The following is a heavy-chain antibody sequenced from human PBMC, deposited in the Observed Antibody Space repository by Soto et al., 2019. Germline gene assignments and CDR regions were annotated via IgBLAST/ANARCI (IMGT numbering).Heavy chain of an antibody. J-gene: IGHJ5*02. Sequence: ASVKVSFKASGDTFTSYDINCVRRATGQVREWMGWMNTNSGNTGYAQKFQGRVTMTRNTSISTAYMELSSLRSEDTAVYYCARGSDELWKLVRGWSDPWGQGTLVTVSS. CDR1: GDTFTSYD. CDR3: ARGSDELWKLVRGWSDP. V-gene: IGHV1-8*01. CDR2: MNTNSGNT. D-gene: IGHD6-6*01.